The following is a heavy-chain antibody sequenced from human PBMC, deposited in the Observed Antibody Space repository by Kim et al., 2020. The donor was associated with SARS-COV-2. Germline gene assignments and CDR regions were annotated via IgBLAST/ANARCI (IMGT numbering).Heavy chain of an antibody. CDR3: ARDHIVGATRYYYYYGMDV. CDR1: GFTFSSYW. V-gene: IGHV3-74*01. J-gene: IGHJ6*02. CDR2: INSDGSST. D-gene: IGHD1-26*01. Sequence: GGSLRLSCAASGFTFSSYWMHWVRQAPGKGLVWVSRINSDGSSTSYADSVKGRFTISRDNAKNTLYLQMNSLRAEDTAVYYCARDHIVGATRYYYYYGMDVWGQGTTVTVSS.